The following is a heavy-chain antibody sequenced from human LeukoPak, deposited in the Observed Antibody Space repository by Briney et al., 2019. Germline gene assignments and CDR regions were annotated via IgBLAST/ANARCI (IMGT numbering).Heavy chain of an antibody. CDR3: ARDTVNHYYYYMDV. J-gene: IGHJ6*03. V-gene: IGHV1-2*02. Sequence: GASVKVSCKASGYTFTGYYMHWVRQAPGQGLEWMGWINPNSGGTNYAQEFQGRVTMTRDTSISTAYMELSRLRSDDTAVYYCARDTVNHYYYYMDVWGKGTTVTVSS. D-gene: IGHD4-11*01. CDR2: INPNSGGT. CDR1: GYTFTGYY.